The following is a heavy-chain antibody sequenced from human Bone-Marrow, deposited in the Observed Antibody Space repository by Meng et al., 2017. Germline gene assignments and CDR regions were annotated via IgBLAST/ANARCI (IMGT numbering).Heavy chain of an antibody. V-gene: IGHV1-2*06. J-gene: IGHJ4*02. CDR3: ARDHSYYYDSSGPSTFDY. CDR1: GYTFTGYY. CDR2: INPNSGGT. D-gene: IGHD3-22*01. Sequence: GPLGRVGAEVKKPGASVKVSCKASGYTFTGYYMHWVRQAPGQGLEWMGRINPNSGGTNYAQKFQGRVTMTRDTSISTAYMELSRLRSDDTAVYYCARDHSYYYDSSGPSTFDYWGQGTLVTVSS.